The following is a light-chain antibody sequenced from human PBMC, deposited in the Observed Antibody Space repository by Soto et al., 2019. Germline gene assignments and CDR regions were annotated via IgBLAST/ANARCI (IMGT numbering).Light chain of an antibody. CDR1: QSVSSSY. Sequence: EIVLTQSPGTLSLSPGERATLSCRASQSVSSSYLAWYQQKPGQAPRLLIYGASSRATDIPDRFSGSGSGTDFTLTISRLEPEDFAVYYCQSRVTFGPGTKVDIK. J-gene: IGKJ3*01. CDR3: QSRVT. V-gene: IGKV3-20*01. CDR2: GAS.